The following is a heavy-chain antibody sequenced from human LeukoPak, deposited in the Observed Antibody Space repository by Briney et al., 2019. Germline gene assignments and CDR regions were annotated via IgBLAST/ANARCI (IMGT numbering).Heavy chain of an antibody. CDR1: GGSFSGYY. CDR3: ARFFHGSYYARGDY. CDR2: INHSGST. Sequence: SETLSLTCAVYGGSFSGYYWSWLRQPPGKGLEWIGEINHSGSTNYNPSLKSRVTISVDTSKNQFSLKLSSVTAADTAVYYCARFFHGSYYARGDYWGQGTLVTVSS. J-gene: IGHJ4*02. D-gene: IGHD1-26*01. V-gene: IGHV4-34*01.